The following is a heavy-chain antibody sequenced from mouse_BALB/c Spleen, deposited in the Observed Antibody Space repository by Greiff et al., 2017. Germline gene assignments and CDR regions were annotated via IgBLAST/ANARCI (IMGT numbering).Heavy chain of an antibody. CDR2: IEPETGGT. J-gene: IGHJ4*01. D-gene: IGHD2-4*01. V-gene: IGHV1-15*01. CDR3: TRSRDYEGDAMDY. CDR1: GYTFADYE. Sequence: QVQLQQSGAELVRPGASVTLSCKASGYTFADYEMHWVKQTPVHGLEWIGAIEPETGGTAYNQKFKGKATLTADKSSSTAYMELRSLTSEDAAVYYCTRSRDYEGDAMDYWGQGTSVTVSS.